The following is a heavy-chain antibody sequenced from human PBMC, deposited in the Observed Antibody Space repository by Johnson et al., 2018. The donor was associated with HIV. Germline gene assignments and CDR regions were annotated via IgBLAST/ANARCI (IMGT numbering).Heavy chain of an antibody. CDR2: IYSGGST. J-gene: IGHJ3*02. CDR3: AKGRERRQWLVQYDAFDI. CDR1: GFTVSSNY. D-gene: IGHD6-19*01. V-gene: IGHV3-66*03. Sequence: VQLVESGGGLIQPGGSLRLSCAASGFTVSSNYMSWVRQAPGKGLEWVSVIYSGGSTYYADSVKGRFTISRDNAKNSLYLQMNSLRAEDTAVYYCAKGRERRQWLVQYDAFDIWGQGTMVTVSS.